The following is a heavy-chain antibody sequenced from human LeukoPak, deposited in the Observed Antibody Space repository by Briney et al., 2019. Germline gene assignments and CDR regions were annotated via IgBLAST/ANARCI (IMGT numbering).Heavy chain of an antibody. CDR1: GFIFNNYA. CDR2: ISWNSGSI. CDR3: ASDIVVVPAAPPFDP. Sequence: PGGSLRLSCAGSGFIFNNYAMHWVRQPPGKGLEWVSGISWNSGSIDYADSVKGRFTISRDNAKNSLYLQMNSLRAEDTAVYYCASDIVVVPAAPPFDPWGQGTLVTVSS. D-gene: IGHD2-2*01. J-gene: IGHJ5*02. V-gene: IGHV3-9*01.